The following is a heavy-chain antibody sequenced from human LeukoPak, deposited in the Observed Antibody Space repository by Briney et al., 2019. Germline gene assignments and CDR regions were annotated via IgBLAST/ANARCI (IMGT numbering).Heavy chain of an antibody. D-gene: IGHD2-15*01. Sequence: GASVKVFCKASGYTFTGYYMHWVRQAPGQGLEWMGWINPNSGGTNYALKFQGRVTMTRDTSISTAYMELSRLRSDDTAVYYCASGRPSYCSGGSCYKEGTFDYWGQGTLDTVSS. CDR1: GYTFTGYY. V-gene: IGHV1-2*02. CDR3: ASGRPSYCSGGSCYKEGTFDY. J-gene: IGHJ4*02. CDR2: INPNSGGT.